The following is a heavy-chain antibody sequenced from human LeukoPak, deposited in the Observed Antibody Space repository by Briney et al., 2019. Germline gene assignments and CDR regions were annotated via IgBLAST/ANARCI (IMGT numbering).Heavy chain of an antibody. V-gene: IGHV5-51*01. CDR3: ATQPGQGY. CDR1: GYSFTSYW. Sequence: GESLKISCKASGYSFTSYWIGWVRQMPGKGLEWMGIIYPGDSDTRYRPSFQGQVTISVDKSITTAYLQWSSLKASDSAIYFCATQPGQGYWGQGTLVTVSS. CDR2: IYPGDSDT. J-gene: IGHJ4*02.